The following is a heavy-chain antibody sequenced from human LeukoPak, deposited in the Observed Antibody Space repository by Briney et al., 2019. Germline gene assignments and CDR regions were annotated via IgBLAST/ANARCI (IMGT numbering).Heavy chain of an antibody. CDR3: ARTLSGGSFDY. Sequence: GRSLRLFCAASGFTFSSYAMHWVRQAPGKGLEWVAVISYDGSNKYYADSVKGRFTISRDNSKNTLYLQMNSLRAEDTAVYYCARTLSGGSFDYWGQGTLVTVSS. D-gene: IGHD2-15*01. J-gene: IGHJ4*02. V-gene: IGHV3-30-3*01. CDR1: GFTFSSYA. CDR2: ISYDGSNK.